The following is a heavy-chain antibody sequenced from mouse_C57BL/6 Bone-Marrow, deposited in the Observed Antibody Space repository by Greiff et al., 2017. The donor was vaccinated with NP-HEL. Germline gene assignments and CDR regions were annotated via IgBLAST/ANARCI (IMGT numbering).Heavy chain of an antibody. Sequence: EVQLQQSGTVLARPGASVKMSCKTSGYTFTSYWMHWVKQRPGQGLEWIGAIYPGNSDTSYNQKFKGKAKLTAVTSASTAYMELSSLTNEDSAVYYCTTNYYYGSSYFDYWGQGTTLTVSS. J-gene: IGHJ2*01. V-gene: IGHV1-5*01. CDR1: GYTFTSYW. D-gene: IGHD1-1*01. CDR2: IYPGNSDT. CDR3: TTNYYYGSSYFDY.